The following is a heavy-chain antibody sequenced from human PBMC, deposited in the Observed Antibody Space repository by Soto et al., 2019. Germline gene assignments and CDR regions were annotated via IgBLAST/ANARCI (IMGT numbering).Heavy chain of an antibody. J-gene: IGHJ6*02. CDR1: GGSISSGGYY. CDR3: ARDFTDSSGPTLGMGV. D-gene: IGHD6-19*01. V-gene: IGHV4-31*03. Sequence: PSETLSLTCTVSGGSISSGGYYWSWIRQHLGEGLEWIGYIYYSGSTYYNPSLKSRVTISVDTSKSQFSLKLSSVTAADTAVYYCARDFTDSSGPTLGMGVWGQGTTVTVSS. CDR2: IYYSGST.